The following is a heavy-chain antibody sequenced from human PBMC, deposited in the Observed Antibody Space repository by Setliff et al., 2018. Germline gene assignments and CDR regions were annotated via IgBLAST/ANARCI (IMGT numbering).Heavy chain of an antibody. CDR1: GGSISSGNYY. CDR2: IYTSGST. Sequence: SETLSLTCTVSGGSISSGNYYWSWIRQPAGKGLEWIGHIYTSGSTNYNPSLKSRVTISVDTSKNQFSLKLSSVTAADTAVYYCARGLGYCTNGVCYTGWYYYYGMDVWGQGTTVTVSS. CDR3: ARGLGYCTNGVCYTGWYYYYGMDV. V-gene: IGHV4-61*09. J-gene: IGHJ6*02. D-gene: IGHD2-8*01.